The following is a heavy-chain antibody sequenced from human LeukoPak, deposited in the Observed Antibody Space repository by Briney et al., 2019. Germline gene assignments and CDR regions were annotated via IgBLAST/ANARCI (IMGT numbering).Heavy chain of an antibody. D-gene: IGHD3-10*01. CDR3: ARDTMASDAFDI. CDR1: GGSISSYY. Sequence: SETLSLTCTVSGGSISSYYWSWIRQPPGKGLEWIGYIYYSGSTNYNPSLKSRVTISVDTSKNQFSLKLSSVTAADTAVYYCARDTMASDAFDIWGQGTMVTVSS. J-gene: IGHJ3*02. V-gene: IGHV4-59*12. CDR2: IYYSGST.